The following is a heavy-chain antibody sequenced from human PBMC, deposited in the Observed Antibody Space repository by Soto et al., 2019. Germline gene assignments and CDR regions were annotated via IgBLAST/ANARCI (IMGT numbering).Heavy chain of an antibody. Sequence: SETLSLTCAVSGGSISSSGYSWTWIRQPPGKSLEWIGYIYHSGSTYYNPSLKSRVTISVDRSKNQFSLKLSSVTAADTAVYYCARVPDRWGQGTLVTVS. D-gene: IGHD2-2*01. J-gene: IGHJ5*02. CDR2: IYHSGST. V-gene: IGHV4-30-2*01. CDR1: GGSISSSGYS. CDR3: ARVPDR.